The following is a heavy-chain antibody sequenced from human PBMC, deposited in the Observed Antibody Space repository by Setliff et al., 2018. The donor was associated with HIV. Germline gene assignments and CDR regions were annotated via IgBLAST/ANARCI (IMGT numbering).Heavy chain of an antibody. CDR1: GYIFLDYY. Sequence: GASVKVSCKVSGYIFLDYYMHWVRQAPGQGLEWTGGIIPILGIANYAQKFQGRVTITADKSTSTAYMELSSLRSEDTAVYYCARTPYCTNGLCYKYYFDYWGQGTLVTVSS. V-gene: IGHV1-69*10. J-gene: IGHJ4*02. CDR3: ARTPYCTNGLCYKYYFDY. CDR2: IIPILGIA. D-gene: IGHD2-8*01.